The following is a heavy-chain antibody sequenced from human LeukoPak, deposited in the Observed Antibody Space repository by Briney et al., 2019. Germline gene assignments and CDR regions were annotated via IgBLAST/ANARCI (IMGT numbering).Heavy chain of an antibody. V-gene: IGHV4-4*09. J-gene: IGHJ4*02. CDR1: GDSLTNYY. Sequence: SETLSLTCSVSGDSLTNYYWGWIRQPPGKGLEFIGYIHSDGTTNYDSSLQSRVAISLDTSKIQFSLRLYSVTAADTALYFCARLNFRGGEALHFDSWGQGTLVTVSS. CDR2: IHSDGTT. CDR3: ARLNFRGGEALHFDS. D-gene: IGHD3-16*01.